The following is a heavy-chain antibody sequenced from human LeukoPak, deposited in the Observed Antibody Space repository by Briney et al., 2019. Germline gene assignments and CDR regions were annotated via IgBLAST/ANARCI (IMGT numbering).Heavy chain of an antibody. CDR1: GFTFGDYA. CDR3: ARESYGSGSYKRGAFDI. Sequence: PGGSLRLSCTASGFTFGDYAMSWVRQAPGKGLEWVSGINWNGGSTGYADSVKGRFTISRDNAKNSLYLQMNSLRAEDTALYYCARESYGSGSYKRGAFDIWGQGTMVTVSS. CDR2: INWNGGST. J-gene: IGHJ3*02. V-gene: IGHV3-20*04. D-gene: IGHD3-10*01.